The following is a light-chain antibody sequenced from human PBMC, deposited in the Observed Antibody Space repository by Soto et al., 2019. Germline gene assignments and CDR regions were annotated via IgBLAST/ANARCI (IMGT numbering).Light chain of an antibody. J-gene: IGKJ4*01. CDR2: VTS. CDR1: QSVFSY. V-gene: IGKV1-39*01. CDR3: QQSYTTPT. Sequence: DFQMTQSPSSLSASVGDRVTITCRASQSVFSYVNWYQHRPGKAPKLLIYVTSTLQSGVPSRFSGSGSGTDFTLTISSLQPEDFATYYCQQSYTTPTFGGGTKVEIK.